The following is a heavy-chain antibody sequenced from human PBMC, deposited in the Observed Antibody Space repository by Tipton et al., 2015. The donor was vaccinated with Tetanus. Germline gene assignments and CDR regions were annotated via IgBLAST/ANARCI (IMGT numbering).Heavy chain of an antibody. CDR1: GFNFGHYA. Sequence: SLRLSCAASGFNFGHYAMNWVRQAPGKGLEWVSAISGSGGSTYYADSVKGRFTISRDNSKNTLYLQMNSLRAEDTAVYYCAKENGYNYYYYGMDVWGQGTTVTVSS. CDR3: AKENGYNYYYYGMDV. CDR2: ISGSGGST. V-gene: IGHV3-23*01. D-gene: IGHD3-16*02. J-gene: IGHJ6*02.